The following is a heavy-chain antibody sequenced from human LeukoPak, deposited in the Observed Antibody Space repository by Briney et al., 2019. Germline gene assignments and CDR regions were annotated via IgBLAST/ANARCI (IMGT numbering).Heavy chain of an antibody. V-gene: IGHV3-9*01. CDR1: GFNFDDYA. CDR2: ISWNSDKI. D-gene: IGHD2-15*01. J-gene: IGHJ6*03. Sequence: GRSLRLSCAASGFNFDDYAMHWVRQAPGKGLEWVSGISWNSDKIGYADSVKGRFTISRDNAKKSLYLQMNSPRPEDTALYYCAKSGIFQSYYFYYMDVWGKGTTVTISS. CDR3: AKSGIFQSYYFYYMDV.